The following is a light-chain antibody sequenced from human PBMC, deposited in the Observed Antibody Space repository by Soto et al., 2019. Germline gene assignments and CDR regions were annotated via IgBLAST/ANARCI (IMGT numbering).Light chain of an antibody. Sequence: EVVMTQSPATLSVSPGERATLSCRASRSVSSSLAWYRQRPGQAPRLLLYGASTRAAGVPARFSGSGSGTEFTLTISSLQSEDFAIYYCQQYNDWPPLTFGGGTKVEI. V-gene: IGKV3-15*01. CDR3: QQYNDWPPLT. J-gene: IGKJ4*01. CDR2: GAS. CDR1: RSVSSS.